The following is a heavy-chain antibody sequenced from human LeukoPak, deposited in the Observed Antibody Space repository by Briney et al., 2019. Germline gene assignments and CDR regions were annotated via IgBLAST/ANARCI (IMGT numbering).Heavy chain of an antibody. V-gene: IGHV3-30-3*01. CDR2: ISYDGTTK. Sequence: GGSLRLSCAASGFTFNTYAIHWVRQAPGKGLQWVAVISYDGTTKHYSDSAKGRFTISRDNSKSTLYLQMNSLRAEDTAVYYCARTERPVRYETILSHMDVWGKGTTVTVSS. CDR3: ARTERPVRYETILSHMDV. D-gene: IGHD2/OR15-2a*01. J-gene: IGHJ6*03. CDR1: GFTFNTYA.